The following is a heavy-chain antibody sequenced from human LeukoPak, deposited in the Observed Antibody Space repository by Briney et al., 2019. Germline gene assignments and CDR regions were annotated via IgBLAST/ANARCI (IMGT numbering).Heavy chain of an antibody. V-gene: IGHV4-4*09. CDR2: IYTSGST. J-gene: IGHJ2*01. Sequence: SETLSLTCTVSGGSISSYYWSWIRQPPGKGLEWIGYIYTSGSTNYNPSLKSRVTISVDTSKNQFSLKLSSVTAADTAVYYCARLAQLGLDLWGRGTLVTVSS. CDR1: GGSISSYY. CDR3: ARLAQLGLDL. D-gene: IGHD3-16*01.